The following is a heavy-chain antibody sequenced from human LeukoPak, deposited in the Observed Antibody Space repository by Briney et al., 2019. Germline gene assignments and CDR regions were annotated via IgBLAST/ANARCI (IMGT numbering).Heavy chain of an antibody. J-gene: IGHJ3*02. CDR2: IYTSGST. CDR3: AGYYYDSSGYQDAFDI. D-gene: IGHD3-22*01. V-gene: IGHV4-4*07. Sequence: PSETLSLTCTVSGGSISSYYWSWIRQPAGKGLEWTGRIYTSGSTNYNPSLKSRVTMSVDTSKNQFSLKLSSVTAADTAVYYCAGYYYDSSGYQDAFDIWGQGTMVTVSS. CDR1: GGSISSYY.